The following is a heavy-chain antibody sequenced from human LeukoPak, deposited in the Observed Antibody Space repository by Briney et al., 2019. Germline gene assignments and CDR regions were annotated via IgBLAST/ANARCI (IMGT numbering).Heavy chain of an antibody. CDR2: ISSSCSAM. J-gene: IGHJ5*02. V-gene: IGHV3-48*03. CDR1: GFTFSSYV. D-gene: IGHD5-24*01. Sequence: PGGSLRLSCAASGFTFSSYVMHWVRQAPGKGLEWVSYISSSCSAMYYADSVKGRFTISRDNAKNSLYLQMNSLRAEDTAVYYCARGAADGYVFGEFDPWGQGTLVTVSS. CDR3: ARGAADGYVFGEFDP.